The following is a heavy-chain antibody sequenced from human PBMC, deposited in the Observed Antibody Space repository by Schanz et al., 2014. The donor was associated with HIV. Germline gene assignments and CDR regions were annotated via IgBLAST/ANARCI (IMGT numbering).Heavy chain of an antibody. D-gene: IGHD6-25*01. V-gene: IGHV3-23*01. CDR1: GFSLINNA. CDR3: GGHGGFSY. Sequence: EVQLLESGGDLVQPGGSLRLSCEVSGFSLINNAMPWVRQAPGKGLEWVSDIRGGGDTYYADSVRGRFTFSRDDSKNTLILQMNSLRVEDTAVYYCGGHGGFSYWGQGTRVAVSP. CDR2: IRGGGDT. J-gene: IGHJ4*02.